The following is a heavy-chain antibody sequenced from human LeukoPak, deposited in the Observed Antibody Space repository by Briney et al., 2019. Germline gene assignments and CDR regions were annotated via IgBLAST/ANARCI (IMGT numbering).Heavy chain of an antibody. CDR3: ARENGAWPDCSGGSCYDDGVNYYYYGMDV. J-gene: IGHJ6*02. CDR1: GFTFSSYA. D-gene: IGHD2-15*01. Sequence: PGGSLRLSCAASGFTFSSYAMHWVRQAPGKGLEWVAVISYDGSNKYYADSVKGRFTISRDNSKNTLYLQMNSLRAEDTAVYYCARENGAWPDCSGGSCYDDGVNYYYYGMDVWGQGTTVTVSS. CDR2: ISYDGSNK. V-gene: IGHV3-30-3*01.